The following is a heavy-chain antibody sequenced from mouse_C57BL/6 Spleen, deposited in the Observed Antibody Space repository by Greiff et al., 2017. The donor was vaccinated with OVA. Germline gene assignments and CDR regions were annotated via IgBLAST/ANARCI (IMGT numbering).Heavy chain of an antibody. CDR3: ARSDYGSTYYYAMDD. D-gene: IGHD1-1*01. CDR1: GYTFTSYW. CDR2: IDPSDSET. Sequence: QVQLQQPGAELVRPGSSVKLSCKASGYTFTSYWMHWVKQRPIQGLEWIGNIDPSDSETHYNQKFKDKATLTVDKSSSTAYMQLSSLTSEDSAVYYCARSDYGSTYYYAMDDWGQGTSVTVSS. J-gene: IGHJ4*01. V-gene: IGHV1-52*01.